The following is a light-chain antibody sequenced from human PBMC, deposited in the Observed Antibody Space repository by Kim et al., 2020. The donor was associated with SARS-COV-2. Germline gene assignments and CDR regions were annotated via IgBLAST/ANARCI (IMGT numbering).Light chain of an antibody. Sequence: AIRMTQSPSSLSASTGDRVTITCRASQGVNNLLAWYQQKPGTAPNLLIYSASSLQSGVPSRFSGSGSGTEFTLTISCLQSEDFATYYCQQYYSYPLPFGGGTKVDIK. CDR3: QQYYSYPLP. CDR2: SAS. J-gene: IGKJ4*01. V-gene: IGKV1-8*01. CDR1: QGVNNL.